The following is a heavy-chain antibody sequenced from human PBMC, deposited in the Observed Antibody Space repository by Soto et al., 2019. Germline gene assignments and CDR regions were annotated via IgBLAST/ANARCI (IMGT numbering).Heavy chain of an antibody. Sequence: SLTCTVSGGSISSGDYYWSWIRQPPGKGLEWIGYIYYSGSTYYNPSLKSRVTISVDTSKNQFSLKLSSVTAADTAVYYCARDRSGEGYCSGGSCDWFDPWGQGTLVTVSS. V-gene: IGHV4-30-4*01. CDR1: GGSISSGDYY. CDR2: IYYSGST. J-gene: IGHJ5*02. CDR3: ARDRSGEGYCSGGSCDWFDP. D-gene: IGHD2-15*01.